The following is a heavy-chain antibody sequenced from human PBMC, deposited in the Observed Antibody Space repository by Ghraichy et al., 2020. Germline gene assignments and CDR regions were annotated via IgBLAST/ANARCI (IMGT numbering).Heavy chain of an antibody. CDR3: ARDSTPTFVDTRYYDAFDL. D-gene: IGHD3-9*01. J-gene: IGHJ3*01. Sequence: GESLNISCAASGFTFSDYWMTWVRQAPGKGLEWVANIKEDGSLKYYVDSVKGRFTISRDNAKNSLSLQMNSLRAEDTAVYYCARDSTPTFVDTRYYDAFDLWGQGTMVTVSS. CDR1: GFTFSDYW. CDR2: IKEDGSLK. V-gene: IGHV3-7*03.